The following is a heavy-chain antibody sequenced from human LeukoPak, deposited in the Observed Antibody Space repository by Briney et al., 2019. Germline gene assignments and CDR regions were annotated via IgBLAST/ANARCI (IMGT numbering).Heavy chain of an antibody. D-gene: IGHD3-16*01. V-gene: IGHV3-21*01. CDR2: ISSSSSYI. CDR3: ARGGGEVDY. J-gene: IGHJ4*02. CDR1: GFTFSSYS. Sequence: PGGSLRLSCAASGFTFSSYSMNWVRQAPGKGLEWVSSISSSSSYIYYADSVKGRFTISRDDAKNSLYLQMNSLRAEDTAVFYCARGGGEVDYWGQGTLVTVSS.